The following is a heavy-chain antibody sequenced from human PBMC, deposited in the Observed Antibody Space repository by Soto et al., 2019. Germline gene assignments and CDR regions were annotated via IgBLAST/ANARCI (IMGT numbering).Heavy chain of an antibody. CDR1: GFTFSSYS. CDR2: ISSSSTI. J-gene: IGHJ4*02. CDR3: ARGRSVTPRWFDY. Sequence: GGSLRLSCAASGFTFSSYSMNWVRQAPGKGLEWVSYISSSSTIYYADSVKGRFTISRDNAKNSLYLQMNSLRDEDTAVYYCARGRSVTPRWFDYWGQGTLVTVSS. V-gene: IGHV3-48*02. D-gene: IGHD2-15*01.